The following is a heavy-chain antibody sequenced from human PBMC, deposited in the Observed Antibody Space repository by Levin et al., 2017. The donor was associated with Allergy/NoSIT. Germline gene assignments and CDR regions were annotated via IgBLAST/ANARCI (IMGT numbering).Heavy chain of an antibody. D-gene: IGHD2-15*01. CDR2: IYRGGSA. V-gene: IGHV3-53*01. CDR1: GFTVNNNY. Sequence: GGSLRLSCAASGFTVNNNYMSWVRQAPGKGLEWVSVIYRGGSAYYADSVQGRFTISRDNSKNTLYLQMNSLRAEDTAVYFCARDIGSSNDYWGQGTHVTVSS. CDR3: ARDIGSSNDY. J-gene: IGHJ4*02.